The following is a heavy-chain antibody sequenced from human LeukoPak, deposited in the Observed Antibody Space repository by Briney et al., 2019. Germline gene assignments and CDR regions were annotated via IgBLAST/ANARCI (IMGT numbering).Heavy chain of an antibody. CDR3: VRDVSRRIGMDV. Sequence: GGSLRLSCLASGFSFNSYTMNWVREPPGKGLEWVSTISPVRSYTWYAEPVKGRFTISIDNPKNSPYLQMDSRRAEDTAVYYCVRDVSRRIGMDVWGQGTTVTVSS. CDR1: GFSFNSYT. V-gene: IGHV3-21*01. CDR2: ISPVRSYT. D-gene: IGHD5/OR15-5a*01. J-gene: IGHJ6*02.